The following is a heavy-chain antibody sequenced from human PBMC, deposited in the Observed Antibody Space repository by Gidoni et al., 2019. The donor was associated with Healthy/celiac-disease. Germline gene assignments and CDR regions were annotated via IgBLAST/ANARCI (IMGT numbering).Heavy chain of an antibody. Sequence: QVQLQESGPGLVKPSQTLSLTCTVSGGSISSGGYYWSWIRQHPGKGLEWIGYIYYSGSTYYNPSLKSRVTISVDTSKNQFSLKLSSVTAADTAVYYCARAGDYIWGSYPSGNWFDPWGQGTLVTVSS. V-gene: IGHV4-31*03. CDR2: IYYSGST. CDR1: GGSISSGGYY. CDR3: ARAGDYIWGSYPSGNWFDP. D-gene: IGHD3-16*02. J-gene: IGHJ5*02.